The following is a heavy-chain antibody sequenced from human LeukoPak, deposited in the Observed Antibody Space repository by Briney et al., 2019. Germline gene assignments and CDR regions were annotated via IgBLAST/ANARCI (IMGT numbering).Heavy chain of an antibody. D-gene: IGHD3-3*01. CDR1: GFPFSDSW. CDR2: IKQDGSEK. J-gene: IGHJ4*02. Sequence: GGSLRLSCAASGFPFSDSWMNWVRQAPGKGPEWVAIIKQDGSEKFYVDSVKGRFTISRDNAKNSLYLQMNSLRAEDTAVYYCARGIYDFWSGYSEYFDYWGQGTLVTVSS. V-gene: IGHV3-7*03. CDR3: ARGIYDFWSGYSEYFDY.